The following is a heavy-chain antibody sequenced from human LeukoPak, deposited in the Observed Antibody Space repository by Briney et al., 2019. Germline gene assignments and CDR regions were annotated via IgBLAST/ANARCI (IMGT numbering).Heavy chain of an antibody. Sequence: SETLSLTCTVSGGSISSSSYYWGWIRQPPGKGLEWIGSIYYSGSTYYNPSLKSRVTISVDTSKNQFSLKLSSVTAADTAVYYCATSTHDFWSGDYWGQGTLVTVSS. V-gene: IGHV4-39*01. D-gene: IGHD3-3*01. CDR1: GGSISSSSYY. J-gene: IGHJ4*02. CDR2: IYYSGST. CDR3: ATSTHDFWSGDY.